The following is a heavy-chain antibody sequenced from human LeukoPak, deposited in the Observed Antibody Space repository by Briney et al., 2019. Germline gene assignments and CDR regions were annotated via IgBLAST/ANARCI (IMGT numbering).Heavy chain of an antibody. CDR3: ARSSFTSGYYYHMDV. J-gene: IGHJ6*03. D-gene: IGHD3-22*01. CDR2: IYHSGTT. CDR1: AYSITSGYY. V-gene: IGHV4-38-2*01. Sequence: SETLSLTCDVSAYSITSGYYWGWIRQPPGKGLEWIGSIYHSGTTYYNPSLKTRVTISQDTSKNQFSLKLRSATDADTAVYYCARSSFTSGYYYHMDVWGKGTTVTVSS.